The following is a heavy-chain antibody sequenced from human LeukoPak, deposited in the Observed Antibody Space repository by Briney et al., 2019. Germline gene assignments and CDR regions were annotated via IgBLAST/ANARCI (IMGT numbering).Heavy chain of an antibody. Sequence: ASVKVSCKASGYTFTSYYMHWVRQAPGQGLEWMGIINPSGGSTSYAQKFQGRVTMTRDTSTSTVYMELSSLRSEDTAVYYCARDLGQWLAAYYFDYWGQGTLVTASS. CDR2: INPSGGST. CDR1: GYTFTSYY. CDR3: ARDLGQWLAAYYFDY. V-gene: IGHV1-46*01. D-gene: IGHD6-19*01. J-gene: IGHJ4*02.